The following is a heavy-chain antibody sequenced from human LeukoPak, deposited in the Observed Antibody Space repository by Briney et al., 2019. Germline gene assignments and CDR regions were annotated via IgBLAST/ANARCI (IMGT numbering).Heavy chain of an antibody. V-gene: IGHV4-39*07. CDR3: ARVTGYMTEDYFDY. CDR1: RFTFSSYA. J-gene: IGHJ4*02. CDR2: IYYSGST. Sequence: PGGSLRLSCAASRFTFSSYAMTWVRQAPGKGLEWIGSIYYSGSTYYNPSLKSRVTISVDTSKNQFSLRLSSVTAADTAVYYCARVTGYMTEDYFDYWGQGTLITVSS. D-gene: IGHD6-13*01.